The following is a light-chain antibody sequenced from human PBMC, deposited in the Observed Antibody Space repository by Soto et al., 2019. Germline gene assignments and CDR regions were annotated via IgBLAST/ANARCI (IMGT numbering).Light chain of an antibody. CDR1: SRDLGDYDY. J-gene: IGLJ2*01. CDR3: SSYAGSNNLI. Sequence: QSALTQPPSASGSPGQSVTISCSGTSRDLGDYDYVSWYQQHPGKAPRLMIYEVSERPSGVPDRFSGSKSGNTASLTVTGLQPEDEADYYCSSYAGSNNLIFGGGTKLTVL. V-gene: IGLV2-8*01. CDR2: EVS.